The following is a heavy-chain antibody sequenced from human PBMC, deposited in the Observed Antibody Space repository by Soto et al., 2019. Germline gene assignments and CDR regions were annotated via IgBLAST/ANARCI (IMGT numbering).Heavy chain of an antibody. CDR2: IIPIIDTT. Sequence: QVQLLQSGAEVKKPVSSLKVSCKASGGNFNNYAISWVRQAPKQGLQWMGGIIPIIDTTHNAQKLQGRVTIRDDRGRNTVYMELNGLTSDDSATYFWAREHSSRDAFSLWGQGTVVT. V-gene: IGHV1-69*06. J-gene: IGHJ3*01. CDR1: GGNFNNYA. CDR3: AREHSSRDAFSL. D-gene: IGHD4-4*01.